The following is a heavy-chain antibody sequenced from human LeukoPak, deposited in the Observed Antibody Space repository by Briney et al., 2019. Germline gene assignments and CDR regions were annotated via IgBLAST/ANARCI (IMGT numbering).Heavy chain of an antibody. J-gene: IGHJ4*02. D-gene: IGHD2-8*01. V-gene: IGHV3-23*01. CDR3: AKDTSIGRYCTNGVCSPFDY. Sequence: GSLRLSCSGSGFTFSRYAMSWVRQAPGKGLEWVSAISDTGATTYDADSVKGRFTISRDNSRSTLYLQMNSLRAEDTALYYCAKDTSIGRYCTNGVCSPFDYWGQGTLVTVSS. CDR1: GFTFSRYA. CDR2: ISDTGATT.